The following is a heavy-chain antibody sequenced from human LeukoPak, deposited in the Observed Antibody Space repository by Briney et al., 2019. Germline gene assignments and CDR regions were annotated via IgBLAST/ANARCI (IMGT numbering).Heavy chain of an antibody. J-gene: IGHJ4*02. Sequence: GGSLRLSFAASDFSFATYGMGWVRQAPGRGLEWVSSVSGGDPTTYYADSVKGRFTISRDNSKNTLYLQMNSLRAEDTATYYCAKDFVVVPGNVNYFDYWGQGTLVTVSS. V-gene: IGHV3-23*01. CDR1: DFSFATYG. CDR3: AKDFVVVPGNVNYFDY. D-gene: IGHD2-21*02. CDR2: VSGGDPTT.